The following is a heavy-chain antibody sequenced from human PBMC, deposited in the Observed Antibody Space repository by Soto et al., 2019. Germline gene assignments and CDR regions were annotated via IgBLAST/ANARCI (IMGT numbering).Heavy chain of an antibody. J-gene: IGHJ4*02. D-gene: IGHD1-1*01. V-gene: IGHV4-59*01. CDR1: GGSISSYY. CDR2: IYYSGST. Sequence: QVQLQESGPGLVKPSETLSLTCTVSGGSISSYYWSWIRQPPGKGLEWIGYIYYSGSTNYNPSLKSRVTISVATSKNQFSLKLSSVTAADTAVYYCARGGPRGTINFDYWGQGTLVTVSS. CDR3: ARGGPRGTINFDY.